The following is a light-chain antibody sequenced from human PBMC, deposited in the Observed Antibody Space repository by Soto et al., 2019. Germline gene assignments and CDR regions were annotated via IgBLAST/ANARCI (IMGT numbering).Light chain of an antibody. J-gene: IGLJ1*01. CDR3: SSYTTNSTYV. Sequence: SVLTQPASVSGSPGQSITISCTGTSRDVGGYNYVSWYQQHPGKAPKLMIYDVRNRPSGVSNRFSGSKSVNTASLTISGLQAEDEADYYCSSYTTNSTYVFGTGTKVTVL. V-gene: IGLV2-14*01. CDR1: SRDVGGYNY. CDR2: DVR.